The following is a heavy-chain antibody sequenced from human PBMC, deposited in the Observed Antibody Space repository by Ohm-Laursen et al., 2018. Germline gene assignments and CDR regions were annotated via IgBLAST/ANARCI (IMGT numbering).Heavy chain of an antibody. CDR3: AKENPSYFYDY. D-gene: IGHD3-10*01. J-gene: IGHJ4*02. V-gene: IGHV3-30*18. CDR1: GFTFADYA. Sequence: SLRLSCAASGFTFADYAMHWVRQAPGKGLEWVAIISRDGSTKYYGDSVKGRFTISRDDSKNTLFLQMSALRAEDTALYYCAKENPSYFYDYWGQGTLVTVSS. CDR2: ISRDGSTK.